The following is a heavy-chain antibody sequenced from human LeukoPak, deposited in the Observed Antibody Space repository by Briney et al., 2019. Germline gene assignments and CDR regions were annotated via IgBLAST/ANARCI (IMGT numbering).Heavy chain of an antibody. CDR3: ARDKIVGATKFDS. D-gene: IGHD1-26*01. CDR2: MKQDGGET. Sequence: GGSLRLSCAASGFTFSSYWMSWVRQAPGKGLEWVANMKQDGGETYYVDSVKGRLTISRDNAKNSLYLQMNSLRAEDTAMYYCARDKIVGATKFDSWGQGTLVTVSS. V-gene: IGHV3-7*01. J-gene: IGHJ4*02. CDR1: GFTFSSYW.